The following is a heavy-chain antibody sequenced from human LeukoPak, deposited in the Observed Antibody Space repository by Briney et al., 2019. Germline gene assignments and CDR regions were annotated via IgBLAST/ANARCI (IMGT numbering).Heavy chain of an antibody. V-gene: IGHV4-4*07. CDR2: IYTSGST. CDR3: ARGALYYYYYMDV. J-gene: IGHJ6*03. CDR1: GGSISSYY. Sequence: SETLSLTCTVSGGSISSYYWSWIRQPAAKGLEWIGRIYTSGSTNYNPSLKSRVTISVDTSKNQFSLKLSSVTAADTAVYYCARGALYYYYYMDVWGKGTTVTVSS.